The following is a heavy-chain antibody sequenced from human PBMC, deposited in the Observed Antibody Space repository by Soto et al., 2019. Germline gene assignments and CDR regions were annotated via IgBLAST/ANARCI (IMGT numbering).Heavy chain of an antibody. Sequence: SETLSLTCTVSGGSISSGGYYWSWIRQHPGKGLEYIGYIYYSGSTYYNPSLKSRVAISVDTSKNQFSLKLTSVTAADTAVYYCAAEVGFGPLFDYWGQGTLVTVS. V-gene: IGHV4-31*03. J-gene: IGHJ4*02. CDR2: IYYSGST. D-gene: IGHD3-3*01. CDR3: AAEVGFGPLFDY. CDR1: GGSISSGGYY.